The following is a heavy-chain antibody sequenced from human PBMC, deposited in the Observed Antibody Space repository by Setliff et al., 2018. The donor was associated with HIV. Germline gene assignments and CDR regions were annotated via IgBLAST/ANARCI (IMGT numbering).Heavy chain of an antibody. Sequence: LSLTCTVSGGSISSSSYYWGWIRQPPGKGLEWIGSVYYSGTTYYNPSLESRVTISVDTSKNQFSLKLSSVTAADTAVYYCASGYGSGSYPGDWGQGTLVTVS. CDR1: GGSISSSSYY. CDR2: VYYSGTT. J-gene: IGHJ4*02. D-gene: IGHD3-10*01. CDR3: ASGYGSGSYPGD. V-gene: IGHV4-39*07.